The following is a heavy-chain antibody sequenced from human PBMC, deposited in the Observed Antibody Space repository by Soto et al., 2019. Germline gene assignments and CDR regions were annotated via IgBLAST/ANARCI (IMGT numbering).Heavy chain of an antibody. D-gene: IGHD6-19*01. Sequence: SETLSLTCTVSGGSISSYYWSWIRQPPGKGLEWIGYIYYSGSTNYNPSLKSRVTISVDTSKNQFSLKLSSVTAADTAVYYCARGIAVAVPLDAFDIWGQGTMVTVSS. CDR3: ARGIAVAVPLDAFDI. J-gene: IGHJ3*02. CDR2: IYYSGST. V-gene: IGHV4-59*08. CDR1: GGSISSYY.